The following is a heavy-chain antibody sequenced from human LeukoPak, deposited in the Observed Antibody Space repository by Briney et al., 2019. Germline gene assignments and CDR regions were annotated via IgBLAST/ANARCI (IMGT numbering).Heavy chain of an antibody. CDR2: ISAYNGNT. CDR1: GSTFSSYG. D-gene: IGHD2-15*01. CDR3: ASYCSGGSCYTFTPCAFDI. Sequence: ASVKLSCKASGSTFSSYGISWVRQAPGHGLEWMGWISAYNGNTNYAQKLQGRVTMTTDTSTSTAYRELRSLSSDEPAVYYCASYCSGGSCYTFTPCAFDIWGQGTMVTVPS. V-gene: IGHV1-18*01. J-gene: IGHJ3*02.